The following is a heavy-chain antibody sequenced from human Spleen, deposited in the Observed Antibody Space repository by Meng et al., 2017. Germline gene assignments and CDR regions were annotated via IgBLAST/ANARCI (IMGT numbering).Heavy chain of an antibody. V-gene: IGHV3-21*01. Sequence: GESLKISCAASGFTFSKYAMIWVRQAPGKGLEWVSSISGSSNYINYADSVKGRFTISRDNAKKSLYLEMNSLRAEDTALYYCARDLQYGPPFDLWGQGTMVTVSS. D-gene: IGHD2/OR15-2a*01. CDR1: GFTFSKYA. CDR3: ARDLQYGPPFDL. CDR2: ISGSSNYI. J-gene: IGHJ3*01.